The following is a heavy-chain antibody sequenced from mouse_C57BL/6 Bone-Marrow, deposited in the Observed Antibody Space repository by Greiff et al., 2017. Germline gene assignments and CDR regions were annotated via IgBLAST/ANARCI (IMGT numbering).Heavy chain of an antibody. D-gene: IGHD1-1*01. CDR3: ATYYYGSSGYFDV. Sequence: VQLQQSGAELVRPGTSVKVSCKASGYAFTNYLIEWVKQRPGPGLEWIGVINPGSGGTNYNEKFKGKATLTADKSSSTAYMQLSSLTSEDSAVYFCATYYYGSSGYFDVWGTGTTVTVSS. V-gene: IGHV1-54*01. CDR2: INPGSGGT. CDR1: GYAFTNYL. J-gene: IGHJ1*03.